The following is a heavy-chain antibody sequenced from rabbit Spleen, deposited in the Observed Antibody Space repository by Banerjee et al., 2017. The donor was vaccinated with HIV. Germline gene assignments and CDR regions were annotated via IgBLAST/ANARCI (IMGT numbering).Heavy chain of an antibody. CDR3: ARDAGTSFSTYGMDL. V-gene: IGHV1S40*01. CDR1: GVSFNSNVY. Sequence: QSLEESGGDLVKPGASLTLTCTASGVSFNSNVYMCWVRQAPGKGPEWIASIYAGSSGATYSATWAKGRFTISKTSSTTVTLQMTSLTVADTATYFCARDAGTSFSTYGMDLWGPGTLVTVS. J-gene: IGHJ6*01. D-gene: IGHD8-1*01. CDR2: IYAGSSGAT.